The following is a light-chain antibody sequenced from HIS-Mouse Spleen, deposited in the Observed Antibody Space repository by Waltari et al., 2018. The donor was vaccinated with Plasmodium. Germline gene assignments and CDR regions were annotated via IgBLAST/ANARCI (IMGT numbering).Light chain of an antibody. Sequence: HSALTQPASVSGSPGQSITISCTGTSSDVGGYNYVSWYQQHPGQAPKLMIYDVSNRPSGVSNRFSGSKSGNTASLTISGLQAEDEADYYCSSYTSSSRYVFGTGTKVTVL. CDR2: DVS. V-gene: IGLV2-14*03. CDR1: SSDVGGYNY. J-gene: IGLJ1*01. CDR3: SSYTSSSRYV.